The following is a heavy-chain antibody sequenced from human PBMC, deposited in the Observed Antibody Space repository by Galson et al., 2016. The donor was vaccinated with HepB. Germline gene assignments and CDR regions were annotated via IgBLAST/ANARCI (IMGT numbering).Heavy chain of an antibody. D-gene: IGHD2-2*01. Sequence: ETLSLTCAVSGASIGDSNWWTWVRQVPGKGLEWIGEIYHTGTSNNNPFLSSRFTLSVDKSRNQSSLNLTSVTAADTAVYYCARAAIIPGARMVFDPWGQGTLVTVSS. CDR2: IYHTGTS. CDR1: GASIGDSNW. J-gene: IGHJ5*02. V-gene: IGHV4-4*02. CDR3: ARAAIIPGARMVFDP.